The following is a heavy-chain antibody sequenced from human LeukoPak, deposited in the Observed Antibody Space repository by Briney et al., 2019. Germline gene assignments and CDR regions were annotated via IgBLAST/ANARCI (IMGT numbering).Heavy chain of an antibody. D-gene: IGHD3-22*01. CDR3: ARVHQPELVVPRAWNWFDP. V-gene: IGHV4-39*07. CDR1: GGSISSSSYY. CDR2: IYYSGST. J-gene: IGHJ5*02. Sequence: SETLSLTCTVSGGSISSSSYYWGWIRQPPGKGLEWIGSIYYSGSTYYNPSLKSRVTISVDTSKNQFSLKLSSVTAADTAVYYCARVHQPELVVPRAWNWFDPWGQGTLVTVSS.